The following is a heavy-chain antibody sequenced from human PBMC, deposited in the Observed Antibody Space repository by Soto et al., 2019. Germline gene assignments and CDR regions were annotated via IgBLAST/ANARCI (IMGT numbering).Heavy chain of an antibody. V-gene: IGHV4-59*01. CDR3: ARDPYGDYVGYFDY. Sequence: SETLSLTCTVSGSSISSYYWSWIRQPPGKGLEWIGYIYYSGSTNYNPSLKSPVTISVDTSKNQFSLKLSSVTAADTAVYYCARDPYGDYVGYFDYWGQGTLVTVSS. J-gene: IGHJ4*02. D-gene: IGHD4-17*01. CDR2: IYYSGST. CDR1: GSSISSYY.